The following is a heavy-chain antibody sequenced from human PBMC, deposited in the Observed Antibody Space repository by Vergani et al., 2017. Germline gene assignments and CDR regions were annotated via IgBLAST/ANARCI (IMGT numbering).Heavy chain of an antibody. CDR3: ARYQMEVGWLQSNYSYYGMDV. D-gene: IGHD5-24*01. CDR1: GFTFSSYW. CDR2: IKQDGSEK. Sequence: EVQLVESGGGLVQPGGSLRLSCAASGFTFSSYWMSWVRQAPGKGLEWVANIKQDGSEKYYVDSVKGRFTISRDNAKNSLYLQMNSLRAEDTAVYYCARYQMEVGWLQSNYSYYGMDVWGQGTTVTVSS. V-gene: IGHV3-7*04. J-gene: IGHJ6*02.